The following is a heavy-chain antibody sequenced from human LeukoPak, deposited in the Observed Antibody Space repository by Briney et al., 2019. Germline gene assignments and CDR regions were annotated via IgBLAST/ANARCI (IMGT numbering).Heavy chain of an antibody. CDR1: GYTFTGYY. CDR2: INPNSGGT. J-gene: IGHJ3*02. CDR3: ARDPPTIFGVVIGAFDI. V-gene: IGHV1-2*02. Sequence: ASVKVSCKASGYTFTGYYMHWVRQAPGQGLEWMGWINPNSGGTNYAQKFQGRVTMTRDTSISTAYMELSRLRSDDTAVYYCARDPPTIFGVVIGAFDIWGQGTMVTVSS. D-gene: IGHD3-3*01.